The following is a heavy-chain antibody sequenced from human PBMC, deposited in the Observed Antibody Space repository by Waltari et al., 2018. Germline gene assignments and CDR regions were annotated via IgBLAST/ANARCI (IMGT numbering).Heavy chain of an antibody. D-gene: IGHD2-21*01. Sequence: QVQLQESGPGLVKPSQTLSLTCPASGGSISSGSYYWSWIRPPAGKGLEWIGRIYTSGSTNYNPSLKSRVTISVDTSKNQFSLKLSSVTAADTAVYYCARTAVSGGDWNSREAYYYYYMDVWGKGTTVTVSS. CDR3: ARTAVSGGDWNSREAYYYYYMDV. CDR1: GGSISSGSYY. CDR2: IYTSGST. V-gene: IGHV4-61*02. J-gene: IGHJ6*03.